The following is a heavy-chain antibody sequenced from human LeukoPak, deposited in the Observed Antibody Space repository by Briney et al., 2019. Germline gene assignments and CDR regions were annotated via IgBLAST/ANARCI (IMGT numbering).Heavy chain of an antibody. CDR1: GFTSDDYA. CDR2: ISWDSGSI. J-gene: IGHJ4*02. D-gene: IGHD4-23*01. CDR3: AKDRYGGSYFDY. Sequence: GRSLRLSCAASGFTSDDYAMHWVRQAPGKGLEWVSGISWDSGSIGYADSVKGRFTISRDNAKNSLYLQMNSLRAEDTALYYCAKDRYGGSYFDYWGQGTLVTVSS. V-gene: IGHV3-9*02.